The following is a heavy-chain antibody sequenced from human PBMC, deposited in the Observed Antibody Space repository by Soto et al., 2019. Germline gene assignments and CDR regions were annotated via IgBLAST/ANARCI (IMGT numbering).Heavy chain of an antibody. D-gene: IGHD6-19*01. CDR3: ARDQPSWGQWLVYSDNWFDP. V-gene: IGHV1-18*01. CDR1: GYTFTSNG. Sequence: TSVKVTCKASGYTFTSNGSRWVRQAPGQGLEWMGWISAYNGNTNYAQKLQGRVTMTTDTSTSTAYMELRSLRSDDTAVYYCARDQPSWGQWLVYSDNWFDPWGQGTLVTVSS. J-gene: IGHJ5*02. CDR2: ISAYNGNT.